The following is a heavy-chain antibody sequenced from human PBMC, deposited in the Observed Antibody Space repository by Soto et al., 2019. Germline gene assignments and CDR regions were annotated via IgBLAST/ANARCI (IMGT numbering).Heavy chain of an antibody. J-gene: IGHJ6*02. D-gene: IGHD3-9*01. Sequence: QVQLVQSGAEVKKPGSSVKVSCKASGGTFSSYAISWVRQAPGQGLEWMGGIIPIFGTANYAQKFQGRVTITADESTSTAYVELSSLRSEDTAVYYCARVRYFDPSYGMDVWGQGTTVTVSS. V-gene: IGHV1-69*01. CDR1: GGTFSSYA. CDR3: ARVRYFDPSYGMDV. CDR2: IIPIFGTA.